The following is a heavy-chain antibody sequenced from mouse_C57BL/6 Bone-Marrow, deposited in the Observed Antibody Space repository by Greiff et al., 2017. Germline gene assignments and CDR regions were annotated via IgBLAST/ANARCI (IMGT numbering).Heavy chain of an antibody. Sequence: QVQLQQPGAELVKPGASVKLSCKASGYTFTSYWMHWVKQRPGQGLEWIGMIHPNSGSTNYNEEFKSKATLTVDKSSSTAYMQLSSLTSEDSAVYYCARDYYGSSPNWYFDVWGTGTTVTVSS. V-gene: IGHV1-64*01. J-gene: IGHJ1*03. CDR1: GYTFTSYW. CDR3: ARDYYGSSPNWYFDV. D-gene: IGHD1-1*01. CDR2: IHPNSGST.